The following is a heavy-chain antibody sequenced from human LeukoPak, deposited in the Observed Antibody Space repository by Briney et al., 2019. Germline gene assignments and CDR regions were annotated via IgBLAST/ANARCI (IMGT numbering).Heavy chain of an antibody. V-gene: IGHV3-73*01. CDR2: IRTKVDSYAT. Sequence: GGSLRLSCAASGLIFSDFAMHWVRHACGRGLECVGRIRTKVDSYATTYAASVKDRFTISRDDLKNTAYLKMNSLKSEDTAVYYCARPSSGFHFWGQGTLVTVSS. CDR3: ARPSSGFHF. CDR1: GLIFSDFA. D-gene: IGHD3-22*01. J-gene: IGHJ4*02.